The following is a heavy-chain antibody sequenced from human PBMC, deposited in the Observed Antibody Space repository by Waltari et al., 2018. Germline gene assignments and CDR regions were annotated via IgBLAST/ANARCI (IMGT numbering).Heavy chain of an antibody. Sequence: QVQLQESGPGLVKPSQTLSLTCTVSGGSISSSSYYWGWIRQPPGKGLEWIGSIYYSGSTYYNPSLKSRVTISVDTSKNQFSLKLSSVTAADTAVYYCATSPRELELRFDYWGQGTLVTVSS. J-gene: IGHJ4*02. CDR2: IYYSGST. CDR1: GGSISSSSYY. V-gene: IGHV4-39*07. D-gene: IGHD1-7*01. CDR3: ATSPRELELRFDY.